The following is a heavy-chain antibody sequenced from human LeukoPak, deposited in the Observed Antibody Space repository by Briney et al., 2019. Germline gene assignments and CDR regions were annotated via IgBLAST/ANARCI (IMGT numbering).Heavy chain of an antibody. CDR2: ISGSGGST. J-gene: IGHJ3*01. CDR1: GFTFSRNA. D-gene: IGHD1-26*01. Sequence: GGSLRLSCAASGFTFSRNAMSWVRQAPGKGLEWVSAISGSGGSTDYADSVKGRFTISRDNSKNTLYLQMSSLRAEDTAVYYCAKRLRDIVGARNAFDLWGQGTMVSVSS. V-gene: IGHV3-23*01. CDR3: AKRLRDIVGARNAFDL.